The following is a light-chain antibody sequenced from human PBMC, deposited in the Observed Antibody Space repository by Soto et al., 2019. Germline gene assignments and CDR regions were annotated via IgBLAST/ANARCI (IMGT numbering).Light chain of an antibody. CDR3: QQYDNWPPWT. V-gene: IGKV3-20*01. Sequence: IVLTQSPGTLSLSPGERATLSCRASQSVSSSYLAWYQQKPGQAPRLLIYGASSKATGIPDRFSGSGSGTDFTLTISSLQSEDFAVYYCQQYDNWPPWTFGQGTKVEI. J-gene: IGKJ1*01. CDR2: GAS. CDR1: QSVSSSY.